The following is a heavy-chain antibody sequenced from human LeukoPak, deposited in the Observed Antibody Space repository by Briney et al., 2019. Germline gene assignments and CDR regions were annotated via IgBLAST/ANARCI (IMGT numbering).Heavy chain of an antibody. CDR2: ISTSGSTI. CDR3: ARDGQRYDSSGYGY. J-gene: IGHJ4*02. Sequence: AGSLRLSCAASGFTFSDYYMSWIRQAPGKGLEWVSYISTSGSTIYYADSVKGRFTISRDNAKNSLYLQMNSLRAEDTAVYYCARDGQRYDSSGYGYWGQGTLVTVSS. CDR1: GFTFSDYY. D-gene: IGHD3-22*01. V-gene: IGHV3-11*04.